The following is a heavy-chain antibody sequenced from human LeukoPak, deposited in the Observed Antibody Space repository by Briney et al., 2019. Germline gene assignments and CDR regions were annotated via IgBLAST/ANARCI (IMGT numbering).Heavy chain of an antibody. CDR1: GFTFSNYG. J-gene: IGHJ4*02. CDR2: IWYDGSNK. V-gene: IGHV3-33*01. Sequence: GGSLRLSCAASGFTFSNYGMHWVRQAPGKGLEWVAAIWYDGSNKYYGDSVKGRFTISRDNSKNTLYLQMNSLRAEDTAASYCARAGYGDPHFDFWGQGTLVTVSS. CDR3: ARAGYGDPHFDF. D-gene: IGHD4-17*01.